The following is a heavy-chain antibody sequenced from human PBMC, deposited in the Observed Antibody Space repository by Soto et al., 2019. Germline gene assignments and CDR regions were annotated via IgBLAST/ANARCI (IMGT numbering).Heavy chain of an antibody. V-gene: IGHV3-30-3*01. CDR1: GFTFSSYA. D-gene: IGHD3-10*01. Sequence: SGGSLRLSCAASGFTFSSYAMHWVRQAPGKGLEWVAVISYDGSNKYYADSVKGRFTISRDNSKNTLYLQMNSLRAEDTAVYYCARGPFEGVLLWFGELLGPIDYWGQGTLVTVSS. J-gene: IGHJ4*02. CDR2: ISYDGSNK. CDR3: ARGPFEGVLLWFGELLGPIDY.